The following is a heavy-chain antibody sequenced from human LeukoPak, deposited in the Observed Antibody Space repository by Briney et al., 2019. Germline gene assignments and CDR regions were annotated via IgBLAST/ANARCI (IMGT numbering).Heavy chain of an antibody. CDR2: IYYSGST. D-gene: IGHD4-17*01. CDR3: ARDQGYGDYDAFDI. Sequence: SETLSLTCTVSGGSISSGDYYWSWIRQPPGKGLEWIGYIYYSGSTYYNPSLKSRVTISVDTSKNQFSLKLSAVTAADTAVYYCARDQGYGDYDAFDIWGQGTMVTVSS. J-gene: IGHJ3*02. V-gene: IGHV4-30-4*08. CDR1: GGSISSGDYY.